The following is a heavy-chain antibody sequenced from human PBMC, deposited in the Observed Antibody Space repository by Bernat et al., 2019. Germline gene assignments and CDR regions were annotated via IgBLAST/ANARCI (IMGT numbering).Heavy chain of an antibody. V-gene: IGHV4-31*03. D-gene: IGHD3-16*01. CDR1: GGSISSGGYY. Sequence: QVQLQESGPGLVKPSQTLSLTCTFPGGSISSGGYYWSWIRQHPGKGLGWIGYTYSSGSTSYNPSLKSRVTISVDTSKNQFSLKLSSVTAADTAVYYCARVSPLGHLYYYYYYMDVWGKGTTVTVSS. CDR2: TYSSGST. CDR3: ARVSPLGHLYYYYYYMDV. J-gene: IGHJ6*03.